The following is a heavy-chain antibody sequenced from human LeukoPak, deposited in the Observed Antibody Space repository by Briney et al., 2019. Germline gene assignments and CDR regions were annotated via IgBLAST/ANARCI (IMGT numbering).Heavy chain of an antibody. CDR2: IYYSGST. Sequence: SQTLSLTCTVSGGSISSGDYYWSWIRQPPGKGLEWIGYIYYSGSTYYNPSLKSRVTISVDTSKNQFSLKLSSVDAADTAVYYCARGEDRKRGYSYGPEVVDAFDIWGQGTMVTVSS. CDR3: ARGEDRKRGYSYGPEVVDAFDI. D-gene: IGHD5-18*01. CDR1: GGSISSGDYY. V-gene: IGHV4-31*03. J-gene: IGHJ3*02.